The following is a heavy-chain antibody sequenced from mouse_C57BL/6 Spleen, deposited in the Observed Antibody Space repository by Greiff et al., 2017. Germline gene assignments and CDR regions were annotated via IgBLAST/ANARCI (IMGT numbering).Heavy chain of an antibody. J-gene: IGHJ2*01. CDR3: VRGGTTVVATNDYFDY. V-gene: IGHV10-3*01. CDR2: IRSKSSNYAT. D-gene: IGHD1-1*01. Sequence: EAGGGLVQPKGSLKLSCAASGFTFNTYAMHWVRQAPGKGLEWVARIRSKSSNYATYYADSVKDRFTISRDDSQSMLYLQMNNLKTEDTAMYYCVRGGTTVVATNDYFDYWGQGTTLTVSS. CDR1: GFTFNTYA.